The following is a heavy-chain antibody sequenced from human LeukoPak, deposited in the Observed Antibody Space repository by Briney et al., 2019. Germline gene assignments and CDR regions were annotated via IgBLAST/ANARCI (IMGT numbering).Heavy chain of an antibody. CDR1: GGSISSKNW. V-gene: IGHV4-4*02. D-gene: IGHD2-2*01. J-gene: IGHJ5*02. Sequence: SETLSLTCAVSGGSISSKNWWSWVRQPPGKGLEWIGEIHHSGSTNYKPSLKSRVTISIDQSKNQFSLRLSSVTAADTAVYYCARERSQLAPEYNWFDPWGQGTLVTVSS. CDR2: IHHSGST. CDR3: ARERSQLAPEYNWFDP.